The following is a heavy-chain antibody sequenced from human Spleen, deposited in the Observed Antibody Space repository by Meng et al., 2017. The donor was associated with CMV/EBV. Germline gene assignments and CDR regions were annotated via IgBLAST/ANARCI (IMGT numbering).Heavy chain of an antibody. CDR3: ARDSGSSSSWYFSGPDYYYGMDV. V-gene: IGHV4-59*01. CDR2: IYYSGST. CDR1: GGSISSYY. J-gene: IGHJ6*02. D-gene: IGHD6-13*01. Sequence: GSLRLSCTVSGGSISSYYWSWIRQPPGKGLEWIGYIYYSGSTNYNPSLKSRVTISVDTSKNQFSLKLSSVTAADTAVYYCARDSGSSSSWYFSGPDYYYGMDVWGQGTTVTVSS.